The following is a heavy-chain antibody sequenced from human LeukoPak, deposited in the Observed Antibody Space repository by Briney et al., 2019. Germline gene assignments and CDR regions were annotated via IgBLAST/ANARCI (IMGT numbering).Heavy chain of an antibody. CDR1: GGSISSYY. V-gene: IGHV4-59*01. Sequence: PSETLSLTCTVSGGSISSYYWSWIRQPPGKGLEWIGYIYYSGSTSYNPSLKSRVTISADTSKNQFSLKLSSVTAADTAVYYCARGRVLLWFGELTPGYYYYYMDVWGKGTTVTVSS. J-gene: IGHJ6*03. D-gene: IGHD3-10*01. CDR2: IYYSGST. CDR3: ARGRVLLWFGELTPGYYYYYMDV.